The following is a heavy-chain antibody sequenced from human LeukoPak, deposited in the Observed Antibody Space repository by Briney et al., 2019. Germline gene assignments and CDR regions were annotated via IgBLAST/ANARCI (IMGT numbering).Heavy chain of an antibody. Sequence: PGGSLRLSCAASGFTFDDYAMHWVRQAPGKGLEWVSGISWNSGSIGYADSVKGRFTISRDNAKNSLYLQMNSLRAEDTALYYCAKGNTVTTFYYFDYWGQGTLVTVSS. CDR3: AKGNTVTTFYYFDY. D-gene: IGHD4-17*01. CDR1: GFTFDDYA. CDR2: ISWNSGSI. J-gene: IGHJ4*02. V-gene: IGHV3-9*01.